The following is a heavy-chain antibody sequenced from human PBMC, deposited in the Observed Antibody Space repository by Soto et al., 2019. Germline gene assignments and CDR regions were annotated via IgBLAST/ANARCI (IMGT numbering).Heavy chain of an antibody. V-gene: IGHV1-2*04. CDR2: INPNSGGT. CDR1: GYTFTGYY. D-gene: IGHD5-12*01. Sequence: ASGKVSCKASGYTFTGYYMHWVRQAPGQGLEWMGWINPNSGGTNYAQKFQGWVTMTRDTSISTAYMELSRLRSDDTAVYYCAREGPNSGYDSDGMEDWGQGTTVTVSS. J-gene: IGHJ6*02. CDR3: AREGPNSGYDSDGMED.